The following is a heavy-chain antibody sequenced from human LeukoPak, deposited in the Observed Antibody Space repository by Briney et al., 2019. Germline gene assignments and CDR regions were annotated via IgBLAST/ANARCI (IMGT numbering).Heavy chain of an antibody. D-gene: IGHD3-10*01. J-gene: IGHJ4*02. CDR3: VKEHITGWPNFDH. V-gene: IGHV3-43*01. CDR1: GFSFGVFS. CDR2: LTRDGSHP. Sequence: PGGSLRLSCAASGFSFGVFSMYWVRQAPGKGLEWVSLLTRDGSHPSYAVSVKGRFTISRDNSRNSLYLQMNSLRFEDTAVYYCVKEHITGWPNFDHWGQGTLVTVSS.